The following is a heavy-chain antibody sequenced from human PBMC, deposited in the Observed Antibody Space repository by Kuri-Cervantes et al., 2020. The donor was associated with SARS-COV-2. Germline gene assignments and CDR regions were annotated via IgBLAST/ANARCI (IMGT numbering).Heavy chain of an antibody. D-gene: IGHD3-3*01. J-gene: IGHJ4*02. CDR1: GFIVSSNQ. V-gene: IGHV3-23*01. Sequence: GESLKISCAASGFIVSSNQMTWVRQAPGKGLEWVSGISGSGGGTDYADSVRGRFTISRDNSKNTLYLEMNGLGGEDTAVYFCAKNPYYDFWSGLYFDSWGQGTLVTVSS. CDR2: ISGSGGGT. CDR3: AKNPYYDFWSGLYFDS.